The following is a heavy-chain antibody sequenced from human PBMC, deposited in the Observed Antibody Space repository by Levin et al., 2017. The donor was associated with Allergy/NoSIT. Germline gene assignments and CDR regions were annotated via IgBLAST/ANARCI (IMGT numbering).Heavy chain of an antibody. D-gene: IGHD3-3*01. CDR1: GFTFSSYE. CDR2: ISSSGSTI. V-gene: IGHV3-48*03. CDR3: ARQLGNFWSGYNYFHY. Sequence: GASVKVSCAASGFTFSSYEMNWVRQAPGKGLEWVSYISSSGSTIYYADSVKGRFTISRDNAKNSLYLQMNSLRAEDTAVYYCARQLGNFWSGYNYFHYWGQGTLVTVSS. J-gene: IGHJ4*02.